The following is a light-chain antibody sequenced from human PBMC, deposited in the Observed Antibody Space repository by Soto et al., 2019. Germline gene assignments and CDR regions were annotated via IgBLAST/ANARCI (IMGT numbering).Light chain of an antibody. CDR2: DAS. CDR1: QSVSSY. V-gene: IGKV3-11*01. Sequence: EIVLTQSPAPLSLSPGERATLSCRASQSVSSYLAWYQQKPGQAPRLLIYDASNRATGIPARFSGSGSGTGFTLTISILEPEDFAVYYCQQRSNWPPAITFGQGTRLEIK. J-gene: IGKJ5*01. CDR3: QQRSNWPPAIT.